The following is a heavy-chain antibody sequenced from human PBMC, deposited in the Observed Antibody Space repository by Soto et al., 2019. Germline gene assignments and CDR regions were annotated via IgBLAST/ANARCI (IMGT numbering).Heavy chain of an antibody. D-gene: IGHD1-26*01. Sequence: PSETLSLTCTVSGGSISSGGYYWSWIRQHPGKGLEWIGYIYYSGSTYYNPSLKSRVTMSVDTSKNQFSLRLRSVTAADTAVYYCARGVGSPLPFFEYWGQGALVTVSS. CDR1: GGSISSGGYY. CDR2: IYYSGST. CDR3: ARGVGSPLPFFEY. J-gene: IGHJ4*02. V-gene: IGHV4-31*03.